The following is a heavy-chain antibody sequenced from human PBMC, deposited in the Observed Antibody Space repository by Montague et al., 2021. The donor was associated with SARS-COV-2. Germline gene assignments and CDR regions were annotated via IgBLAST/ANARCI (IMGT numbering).Heavy chain of an antibody. Sequence: SLRLSWAASGFTFSCYEMTWVRQAPGKGLEWLSYICSSGTLIYYADSVKGRFTISRDNSKSSLYLQMTSLRAEDTAVYYCARHYGDYFYDYYGMDVWGQGTTFTGSS. J-gene: IGHJ6*02. CDR3: ARHYGDYFYDYYGMDV. CDR1: GFTFSCYE. D-gene: IGHD4-17*01. CDR2: ICSSGTLI. V-gene: IGHV3-48*03.